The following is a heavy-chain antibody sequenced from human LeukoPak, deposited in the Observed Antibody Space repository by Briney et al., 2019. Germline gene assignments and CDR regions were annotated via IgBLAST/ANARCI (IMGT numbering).Heavy chain of an antibody. CDR3: AKDGGVTSSAWYGGAEFDY. CDR2: ISGSGGRT. CDR1: GFTFSSYA. V-gene: IGHV3-23*01. Sequence: GGSLRLSCAASGFTFSSYAMSWVRQAPGKGLEWVPAISGSGGRTHYADSVKGRFTISRDNSKNTLYLQMNSLRAEDTAVYYCAKDGGVTSSAWYGGAEFDYWGQGTLVTVSS. J-gene: IGHJ4*02. D-gene: IGHD6-19*01.